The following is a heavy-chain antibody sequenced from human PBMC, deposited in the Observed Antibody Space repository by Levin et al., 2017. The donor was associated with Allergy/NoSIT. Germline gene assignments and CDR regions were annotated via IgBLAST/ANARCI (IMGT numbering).Heavy chain of an antibody. J-gene: IGHJ6*02. CDR2: ISYDGSNK. CDR3: AKDTWEVSPSRLWEVYHYGMDV. V-gene: IGHV3-30*18. CDR1: GFTFTNYA. Sequence: PGGSLRLSCAASGFTFTNYAMYWVRQAPGKGLEWVAVISYDGSNKYYVDSVKGRFTISRDNSKNTLYLQMNGLRAEDTAVYYCAKDTWEVSPSRLWEVYHYGMDVWGQGTTVTVSS. D-gene: IGHD3-16*02.